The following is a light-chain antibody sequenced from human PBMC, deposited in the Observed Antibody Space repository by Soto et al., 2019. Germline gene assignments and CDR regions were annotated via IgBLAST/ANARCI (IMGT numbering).Light chain of an antibody. V-gene: IGKV3D-15*01. CDR2: GAS. Sequence: EIVMTQSPSTLSVSPGERVTLSCRARQSVGSNLAWYQQKPGQAPRLLIYGASTRATGIPARFSGSGSGRDFTLTISSLEPEDFSVYYCQQRYNWPITFGQGTRLEIK. J-gene: IGKJ5*01. CDR3: QQRYNWPIT. CDR1: QSVGSN.